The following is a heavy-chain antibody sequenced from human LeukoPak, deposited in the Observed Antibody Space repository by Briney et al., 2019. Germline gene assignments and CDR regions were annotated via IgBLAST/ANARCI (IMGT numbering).Heavy chain of an antibody. CDR1: GGSISSYY. J-gene: IGHJ4*02. CDR2: ISHSGST. CDR3: ARLRDGDYGGYFDY. Sequence: SETLSLTCTVSGGSISSYYWSWIRQPPGEGLEWIGYISHSGSTKYNSSLKSRTIISADMSKNQFSLKLSSVTAADTALYYCARLRDGDYGGYFDYWGQGTLVTASP. V-gene: IGHV4-59*08. D-gene: IGHD4-23*01.